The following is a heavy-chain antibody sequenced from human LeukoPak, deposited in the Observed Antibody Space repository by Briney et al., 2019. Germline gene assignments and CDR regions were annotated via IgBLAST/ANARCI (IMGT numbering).Heavy chain of an antibody. CDR3: ARVRGYSYGYAFDY. Sequence: GRSLRLSCAASGFTFSSHAMHWVRQAPGKGLEWVAVISYDGSNKYYADSVKGRFTISRDNSKNTLYLQMNSLRAEDTAVYYCARVRGYSYGYAFDYWGQGTLVTVSS. D-gene: IGHD5-18*01. V-gene: IGHV3-30*04. CDR1: GFTFSSHA. CDR2: ISYDGSNK. J-gene: IGHJ4*02.